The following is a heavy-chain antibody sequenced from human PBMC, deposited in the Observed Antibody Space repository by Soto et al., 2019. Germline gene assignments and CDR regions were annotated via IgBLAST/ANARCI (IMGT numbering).Heavy chain of an antibody. J-gene: IGHJ6*03. CDR2: IYYSGST. V-gene: IGHV4-31*03. CDR3: ARVRSSTYYYYYYMDV. Sequence: QVQLQESGPGLVKPSQTLSLTCTVSGGSVSSGGYYWSWIRQHPGKGLEWIGYIYYSGSTNYNPSLNSRVTISLDTSKNQFSLKLSSVTAADTAVYYCARVRSSTYYYYYYMDVWGKGTTVTVSS. D-gene: IGHD2-2*01. CDR1: GGSVSSGGYY.